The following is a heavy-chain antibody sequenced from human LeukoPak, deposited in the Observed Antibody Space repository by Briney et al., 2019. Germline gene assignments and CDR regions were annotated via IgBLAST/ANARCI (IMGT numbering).Heavy chain of an antibody. CDR3: ARAVVLYYDGSGYSTRFDY. D-gene: IGHD3-22*01. CDR1: GGSISSYY. V-gene: IGHV4-59*01. CDR2: IYYSGST. J-gene: IGHJ4*02. Sequence: PSETLSLTCTVSGGSISSYYWSWIRQPPGKGLEWIGYIYYSGSTKCNPSLKSRVTISVDTSKNQFSLKLSSVTAADTAVYYCARAVVLYYDGSGYSTRFDYWGQGTLVTVSS.